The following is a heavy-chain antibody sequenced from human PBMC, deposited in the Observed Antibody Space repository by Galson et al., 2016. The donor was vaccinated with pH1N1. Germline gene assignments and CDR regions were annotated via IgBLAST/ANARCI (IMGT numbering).Heavy chain of an antibody. CDR3: ARAIFAAAAV. J-gene: IGHJ4*02. CDR1: GFTFSNYW. D-gene: IGHD6-13*01. V-gene: IGHV3-7*03. Sequence: SGAEVKKPGESLKISCAASGFTFSNYWMSWVRQAPGKGLEWVANINQTGSVQYHVASVKGRFTISRDNAKNSLYLQMNSLTAEDTAVYYCARAIFAAAAVWGQGTLVTVSS. CDR2: INQTGSVQ.